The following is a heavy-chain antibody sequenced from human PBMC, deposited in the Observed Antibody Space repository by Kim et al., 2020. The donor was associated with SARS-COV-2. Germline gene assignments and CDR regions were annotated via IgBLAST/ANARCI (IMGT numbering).Heavy chain of an antibody. Sequence: YGQKVQGTATMTRDTSTSTVYMELSSLRSEDTAVYYCARDANTAMAPLDYWGQGTLVTVSS. D-gene: IGHD5-18*01. CDR3: ARDANTAMAPLDY. J-gene: IGHJ4*02. V-gene: IGHV1-46*01.